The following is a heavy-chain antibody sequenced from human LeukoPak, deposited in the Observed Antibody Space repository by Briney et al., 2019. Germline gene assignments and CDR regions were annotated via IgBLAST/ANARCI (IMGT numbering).Heavy chain of an antibody. D-gene: IGHD1-14*01. J-gene: IGHJ4*02. Sequence: GGSLRLSCAASGFTFSNYWMNWVRQVPGKGLVWVSRINTDASTTTYADSVKGRCTISRDNAKNTKYLQMNSLRAEAAVDYCCASAGTGFDYWGQGTLVTVSS. CDR3: ASAGTGFDY. V-gene: IGHV3-74*01. CDR2: INTDASTT. CDR1: GFTFSNYW.